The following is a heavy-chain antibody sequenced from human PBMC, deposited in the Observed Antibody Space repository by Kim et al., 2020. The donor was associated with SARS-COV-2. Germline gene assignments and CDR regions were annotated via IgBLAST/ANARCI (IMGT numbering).Heavy chain of an antibody. CDR2: INHSGST. CDR1: GGSFSGYY. CDR3: ARGIGWELLFDY. Sequence: SETLSLTCAVYGGSFSGYYWSWIRQPPGKGLEWIGEINHSGSTNYNPSLKSRVTISVDTSKNQFSLKLSSVTAADTAVYYCARGIGWELLFDYWGQGTL. J-gene: IGHJ4*02. V-gene: IGHV4-34*01. D-gene: IGHD1-26*01.